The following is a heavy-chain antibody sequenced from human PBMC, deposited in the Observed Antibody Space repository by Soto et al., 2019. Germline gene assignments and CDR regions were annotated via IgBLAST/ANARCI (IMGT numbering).Heavy chain of an antibody. CDR1: GGTFSSYG. J-gene: IGHJ6*02. CDR3: AKGRSYYYYYGVDV. Sequence: TGGSLRHSCAASGGTFSSYGMRWVRQATGKGLEWVAVISYDGSNKYYADSVKGRFTISRDNSKSTLYLQMNSLRAEDTALYYCAKGRSYYYYYGVDVWGQGTTVTVSS. V-gene: IGHV3-30*18. CDR2: ISYDGSNK.